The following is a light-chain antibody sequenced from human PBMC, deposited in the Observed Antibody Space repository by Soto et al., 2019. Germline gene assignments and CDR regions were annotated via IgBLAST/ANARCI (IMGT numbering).Light chain of an antibody. CDR3: QQYKSWPPIT. CDR1: QSLNTD. CDR2: GAS. Sequence: EILLTQSPASLSVSPGESATLSCRASQSLNTDLAWYQQKPGQAPRLLLYGASTRATGTPTRFSGSGSGTEFTITISTLQSEDFAIYYCQQYKSWPPITFGQGTRLE. V-gene: IGKV3-15*01. J-gene: IGKJ5*01.